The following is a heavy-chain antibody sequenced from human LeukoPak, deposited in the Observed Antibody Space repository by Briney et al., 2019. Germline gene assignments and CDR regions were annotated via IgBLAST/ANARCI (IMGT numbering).Heavy chain of an antibody. CDR1: GGSISSSSYY. CDR3: ARVGETFGEFHKPGNWFDP. CDR2: IYYGGST. D-gene: IGHD3-10*01. Sequence: PSETLSLTCTVSGGSISSSSYYWGWIRQPPGKGLEWIGSIYYGGSTYYNPSLKSRVTISVDTSKNQFSLKLSSVTAADTAVYYCARVGETFGEFHKPGNWFDPWGQGTLVTVSS. V-gene: IGHV4-39*07. J-gene: IGHJ5*02.